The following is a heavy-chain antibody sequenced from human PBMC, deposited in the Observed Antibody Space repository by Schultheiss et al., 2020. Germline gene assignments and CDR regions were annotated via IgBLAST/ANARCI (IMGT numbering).Heavy chain of an antibody. Sequence: SETLSLTCAVYGGSFSGYYWSWVRQPPGKGLEWIGEIYHSGSTNYNPSLKSRVTISVDKSKNQFSLKLSSVTAADTAVYYCARATQQYCTGGVCYSFDYWGQGNLVTVSS. CDR1: GGSFSGYY. CDR3: ARATQQYCTGGVCYSFDY. J-gene: IGHJ4*01. CDR2: IYHSGST. D-gene: IGHD2-8*02. V-gene: IGHV4-34*01.